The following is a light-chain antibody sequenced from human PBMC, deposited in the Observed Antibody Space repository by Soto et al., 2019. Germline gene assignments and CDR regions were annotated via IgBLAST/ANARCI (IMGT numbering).Light chain of an antibody. Sequence: DIVMTQSPLSLPVTPGEPASISCKSSQSLLHSDGDNYLEWYVQKAGQSPQLLIYLVSHRASGVPDRLSGSGSGTDFTLKISKVEADDVGVYYCMQTLQTPYTFGPGTKVESN. V-gene: IGKV2-28*01. CDR2: LVS. J-gene: IGKJ3*01. CDR1: QSLLHSDGDNY. CDR3: MQTLQTPYT.